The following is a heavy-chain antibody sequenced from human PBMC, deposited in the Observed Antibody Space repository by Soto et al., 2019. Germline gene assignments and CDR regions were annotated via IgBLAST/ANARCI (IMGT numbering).Heavy chain of an antibody. CDR2: IHRDGVT. D-gene: IGHD1-26*01. V-gene: IGHV4-4*02. CDR1: GGSTSSSDW. Sequence: QVHLQESGPGLVKPSETLSLTCAISGGSTSSSDWWTWVRQPPGEGLEWIGEIHRDGVTNYNSSPKSRLTISLDHSRNQFSLSLTSVPAADAAVYFCAGRPEIHPRWGQGILVPVSS. CDR3: AGRPEIHPR. J-gene: IGHJ4*02.